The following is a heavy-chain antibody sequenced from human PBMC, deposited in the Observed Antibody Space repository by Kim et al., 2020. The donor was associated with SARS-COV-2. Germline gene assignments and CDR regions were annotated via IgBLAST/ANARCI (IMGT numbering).Heavy chain of an antibody. D-gene: IGHD2-2*01. CDR3: TKRTSGAWPFDY. J-gene: IGHJ4*02. V-gene: IGHV3-23*01. CDR2: SGITGGNT. Sequence: GGSLRLSCEASGFTFTSYAMTWVRQAPGKGLEWVASSGITGGNTYYADSVKGRFTISRDNSRDTLFLHMNSLRAEDTAVYYCTKRTSGAWPFDYWGRGTLVTVSS. CDR1: GFTFTSYA.